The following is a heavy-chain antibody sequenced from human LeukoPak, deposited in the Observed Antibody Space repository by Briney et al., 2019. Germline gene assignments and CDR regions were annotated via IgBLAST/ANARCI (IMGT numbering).Heavy chain of an antibody. Sequence: GASVKVSCKASGYTFIDYYIHWVRQAPGQGLEWMGWINPLSGGTNYAQKFQGRVTMTRDTSISTAYMELSRLRSDDTAVYYCARVTYSSSWSLDYWGQGTLVTVSS. J-gene: IGHJ4*02. CDR2: INPLSGGT. V-gene: IGHV1-2*02. CDR1: GYTFIDYY. D-gene: IGHD6-13*01. CDR3: ARVTYSSSWSLDY.